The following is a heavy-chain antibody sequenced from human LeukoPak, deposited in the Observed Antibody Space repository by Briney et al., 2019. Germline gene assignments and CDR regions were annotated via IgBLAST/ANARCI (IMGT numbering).Heavy chain of an antibody. V-gene: IGHV3-21*01. D-gene: IGHD6-6*01. CDR2: ISTTSSHI. Sequence: GGSLRLSCATSGFTFGDYIMNWVRQAPGKGLEWVSSISTTSSHIYYADSVKGRFTISRDNAKNSLYLQMSSLRAEDTAVYYCARESGSSYYFRYWGQGTLVTVSS. J-gene: IGHJ4*02. CDR1: GFTFGDYI. CDR3: ARESGSSYYFRY.